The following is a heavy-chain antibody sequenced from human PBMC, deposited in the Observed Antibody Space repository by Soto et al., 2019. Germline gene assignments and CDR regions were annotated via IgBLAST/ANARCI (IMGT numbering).Heavy chain of an antibody. D-gene: IGHD5-12*01. CDR2: ISWNSGSI. CDR1: GFTFDDYA. Sequence: PGGSLRLSCAASGFTFDDYAMHWVRQAPGKGLEWVSGISWNSGSIGYADSVKGRFTISRDNAKNSLYLQMNSLRAEDTALYYCAKDIESPIVATNAFDYWGQGTLVTVSS. J-gene: IGHJ4*02. CDR3: AKDIESPIVATNAFDY. V-gene: IGHV3-9*01.